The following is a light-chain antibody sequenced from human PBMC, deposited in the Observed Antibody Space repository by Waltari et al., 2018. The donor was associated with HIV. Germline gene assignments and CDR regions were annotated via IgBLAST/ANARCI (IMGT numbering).Light chain of an antibody. CDR2: DVS. CDR3: CSYVSEIVPCV. Sequence: ISCTGTSSDVGAYNLVSWYQQHPGKAPRLIIYDVSERPAGVSNRFTGSKSGNTASLTISGLQAEDEADYYCCSYVSEIVPCVFGGGTKLTVL. CDR1: SSDVGAYNL. V-gene: IGLV2-23*02. J-gene: IGLJ3*02.